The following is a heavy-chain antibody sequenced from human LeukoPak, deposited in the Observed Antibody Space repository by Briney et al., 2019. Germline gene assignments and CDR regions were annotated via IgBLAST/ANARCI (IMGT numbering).Heavy chain of an antibody. Sequence: GGSLRLSCAASGFTFSSYAMSWVRQAPGKGLEWVSAISGSGGSTYYADSVKGRFTISRDNSKNTLYLQMNSLRAEDTAVYYCAKAHYGDYVRWSDPWGQGTLVTVSS. CDR2: ISGSGGST. D-gene: IGHD4-17*01. J-gene: IGHJ5*02. CDR3: AKAHYGDYVRWSDP. CDR1: GFTFSSYA. V-gene: IGHV3-23*01.